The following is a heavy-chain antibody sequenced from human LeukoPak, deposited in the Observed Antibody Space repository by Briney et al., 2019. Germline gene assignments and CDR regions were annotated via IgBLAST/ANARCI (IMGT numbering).Heavy chain of an antibody. Sequence: ASVMVSCKASGYTLTDYYLHWVRQAPGQGLEWMGWINPNSGGTNYAQNFQGRVTMTRDTSISTAYMEVTRLRSDDTAVYFCARGRIPPYFDYWGQGTLVTVSS. CDR3: ARGRIPPYFDY. CDR1: GYTLTDYY. J-gene: IGHJ4*02. D-gene: IGHD5-18*01. CDR2: INPNSGGT. V-gene: IGHV1-2*02.